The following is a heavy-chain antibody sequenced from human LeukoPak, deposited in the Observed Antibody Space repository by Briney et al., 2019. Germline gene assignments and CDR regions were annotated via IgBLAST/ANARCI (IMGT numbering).Heavy chain of an antibody. V-gene: IGHV5-51*01. D-gene: IGHD2-2*01. CDR2: IYPGDSDT. CDR1: GYSFSTYW. CDR3: ARPACSSTSCYLYFQH. Sequence: GESLKISCKGSGYSFSTYWIGWVRQMPGKGLEWMGIIYPGDSDTRYSPSFQDQVTISADKSISTAYLQWSSLKASDTAMYYCARPACSSTSCYLYFQHWGQGTLVTVSS. J-gene: IGHJ1*01.